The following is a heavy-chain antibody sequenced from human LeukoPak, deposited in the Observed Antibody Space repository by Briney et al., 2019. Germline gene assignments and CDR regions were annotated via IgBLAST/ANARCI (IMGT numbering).Heavy chain of an antibody. V-gene: IGHV1-69*06. CDR2: IIPIFGTA. CDR3: ARVNSSSWYFESFQH. Sequence: VASVKVSCKASGCTFSSYAISWVRQAPGQGLEWMGGIIPIFGTANYAQKFQGRVTITADKSTSTAYMELSRLRSEDTAVYYCARVNSSSWYFESFQHWGQGTLVTVSS. D-gene: IGHD6-13*01. J-gene: IGHJ1*01. CDR1: GCTFSSYA.